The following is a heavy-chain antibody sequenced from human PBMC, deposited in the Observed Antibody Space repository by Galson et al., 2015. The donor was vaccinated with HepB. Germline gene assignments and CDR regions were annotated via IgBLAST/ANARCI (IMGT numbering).Heavy chain of an antibody. Sequence: SVKVSCKASGGTFSSYAISWVRQAPGQGLEWMGWINAANGNTKYSQRFQGRVTITRDTSARTAYMELSSLRSEDTAVYYCAREYYYDNSGYYPEGYFDYWGQGTLVTVSS. CDR2: INAANGNT. CDR1: GGTFSSYA. V-gene: IGHV1-3*01. D-gene: IGHD3-22*01. CDR3: AREYYYDNSGYYPEGYFDY. J-gene: IGHJ4*02.